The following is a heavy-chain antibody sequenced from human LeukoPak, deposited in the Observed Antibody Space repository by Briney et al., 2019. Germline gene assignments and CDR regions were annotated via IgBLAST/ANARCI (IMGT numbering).Heavy chain of an antibody. CDR1: GYSFTSYW. CDR3: ARQTLGWYVDY. Sequence: GESLKISCKGSGYSFTSYWIGWVRQMPGKGLEWRGIIYAGDSDTRYSPSFQGQVTISADKSISTAYLQWSSLRASDTAMYYCARQTLGWYVDYWGQGTLVTVSS. V-gene: IGHV5-51*01. D-gene: IGHD6-19*01. CDR2: IYAGDSDT. J-gene: IGHJ4*02.